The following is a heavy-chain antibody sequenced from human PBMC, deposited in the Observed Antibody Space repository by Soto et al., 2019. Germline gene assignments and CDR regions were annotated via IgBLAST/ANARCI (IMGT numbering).Heavy chain of an antibody. V-gene: IGHV3-23*01. CDR1: GFTFGDYA. CDR2: ISGGGDST. CDR3: ARTGKFYYYDNSGLPFDP. J-gene: IGHJ5*02. Sequence: GGSLRLSCAASGFTFGDYAMHWVRLAPGKGLEWVSVISGGGDSTYYTPSVKGRFTISRDDFRNTLYLQMNSLRTEDTAVYFCARTGKFYYYDNSGLPFDPWGQGTLVTVSS. D-gene: IGHD3-22*01.